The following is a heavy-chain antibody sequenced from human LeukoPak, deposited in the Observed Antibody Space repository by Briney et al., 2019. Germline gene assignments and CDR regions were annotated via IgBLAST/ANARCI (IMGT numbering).Heavy chain of an antibody. CDR1: GFTFSSYW. Sequence: VWSLRVSCAASGFTFSSYWMHWVRQAPVKRLVWVSRIKSDGSSTSSADSVKGRFTISRDNAKNTLYLQMNSLRVEDTAVYYCARDWWFDPWGQGTLVTVSS. CDR3: ARDWWFDP. V-gene: IGHV3-74*01. CDR2: IKSDGSST. J-gene: IGHJ5*02.